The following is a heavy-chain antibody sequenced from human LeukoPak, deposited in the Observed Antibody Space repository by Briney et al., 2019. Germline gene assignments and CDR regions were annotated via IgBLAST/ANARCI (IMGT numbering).Heavy chain of an antibody. CDR1: GFTFSSYG. D-gene: IGHD6-13*01. V-gene: IGHV3-30*02. CDR3: AKSFGPVIAAAGTGAD. CDR2: IRYDGSNK. Sequence: PGGSLRLSCAASGFTFSSYGMHWVRQAPGKGLEWVAFIRYDGSNKYYADSVKGRFTISRDNSKNTLYLHVNSLRAEDTAVYYCAKSFGPVIAAAGTGADWGQGTLVTVSS. J-gene: IGHJ4*02.